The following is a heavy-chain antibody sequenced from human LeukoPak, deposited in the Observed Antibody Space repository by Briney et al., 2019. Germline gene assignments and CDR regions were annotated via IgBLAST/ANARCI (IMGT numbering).Heavy chain of an antibody. CDR1: GGSISSYY. CDR2: FYYRGST. J-gene: IGHJ4*02. Sequence: SETLSLTCTVSGGSISSYYWSWIRQPPGKGLEWIGYFYYRGSTNYNPSLKSRVSISVDTSKNQLSLKLSSVTAADTAVYYCASMSANDYFFNYWGQGTLVTVSS. CDR3: ASMSANDYFFNY. D-gene: IGHD5-12*01. V-gene: IGHV4-59*01.